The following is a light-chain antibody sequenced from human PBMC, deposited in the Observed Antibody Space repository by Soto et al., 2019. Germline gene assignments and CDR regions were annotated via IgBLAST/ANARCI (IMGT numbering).Light chain of an antibody. Sequence: QSVLTQPPSASGSPGQSVTISCTGAANNIGGYNFVSWYQQHPGKAPKLIISEFRERPSGVPDRFSGSKSGNTASLTVSGLQAEDEGDYYCSSYAGSNNVIFGGGTKVXVL. V-gene: IGLV2-8*01. CDR3: SSYAGSNNVI. CDR2: EFR. J-gene: IGLJ2*01. CDR1: ANNIGGYNF.